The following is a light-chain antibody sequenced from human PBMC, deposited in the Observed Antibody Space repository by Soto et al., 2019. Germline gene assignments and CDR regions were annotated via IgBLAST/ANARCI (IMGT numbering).Light chain of an antibody. J-gene: IGLJ1*01. V-gene: IGLV2-18*02. CDR3: SSYTSSSTYV. CDR1: SSDVGGYNR. Sequence: QSALTQPPSVSGSPGQSVTISCTGTSSDVGGYNRVSWYRQPPGTAPKLMIYEVSSRPSGVPDRFSGSKSGNTASLTISGIQAEDEADYYCSSYTSSSTYVFGTGTKLTVL. CDR2: EVS.